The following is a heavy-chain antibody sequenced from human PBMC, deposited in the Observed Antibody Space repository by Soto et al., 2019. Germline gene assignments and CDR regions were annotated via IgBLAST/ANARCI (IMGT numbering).Heavy chain of an antibody. CDR3: GGKTMAGAAAADSES. CDR2: IYYSGST. V-gene: IGHV4-31*03. CDR1: GGSISSGGYY. J-gene: IGHJ5*02. Sequence: PSETLSLICTVSGGSISSGGYYWSWIRQHPGKGLEWIGYIYYSGSTYYNPSLKSRGTISVDTSKNHFSLKLNSVTAADTAVYYCGGKTMAGAAAADSESWGQGTLVTVS. D-gene: IGHD6-13*01.